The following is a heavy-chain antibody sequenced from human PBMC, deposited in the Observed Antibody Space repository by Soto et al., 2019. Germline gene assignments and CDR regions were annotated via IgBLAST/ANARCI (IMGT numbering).Heavy chain of an antibody. D-gene: IGHD3-9*01. CDR2: INAYNGNT. CDR1: RYTFTSYA. CDR3: ARDLDDILTGPNFDT. V-gene: IGHV1-3*01. J-gene: IGHJ5*02. Sequence: ASVKVSCKSSRYTFTSYAMHWVRHSPGQSLEWMGWINAYNGNTKYSQKFQDRVTFSRDTSASTAYMELSSLRSEDAAVYYCARDLDDILTGPNFDTWGQGTLVTVSS.